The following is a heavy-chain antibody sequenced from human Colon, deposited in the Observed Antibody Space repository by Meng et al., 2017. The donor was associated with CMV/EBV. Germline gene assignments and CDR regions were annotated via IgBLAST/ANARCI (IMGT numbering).Heavy chain of an antibody. CDR3: AKDTLAWLYYGMDV. D-gene: IGHD3-3*01. V-gene: IGHV3-23*03. Sequence: GGSLRLSCAVSGFTFRNYAMSWVRQAPGKGLEWFSVINAGGRNTYYAESVKGRFNISRDDSKNMWYMQMNSLRAQDTAVYYCAKDTLAWLYYGMDVWGQGTTVTVSS. J-gene: IGHJ6*02. CDR1: GFTFRNYA. CDR2: INAGGRNT.